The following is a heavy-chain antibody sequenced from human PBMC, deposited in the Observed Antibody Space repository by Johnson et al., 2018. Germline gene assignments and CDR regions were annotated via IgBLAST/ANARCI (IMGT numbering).Heavy chain of an antibody. CDR1: GFAFSKHY. D-gene: IGHD3-3*02. CDR2: IYSVDST. J-gene: IGHJ3*02. Sequence: VQLVESGGHLVKPGGSLRLSCAATGFAFSKHYMAWVRQPPGKGLDWGSVIYSVDSTYYADSVKGRFTISRDNSENTLYLQMSSLKPEERAVYYCARGKAFSAFDIWGQGTMVTVSS. V-gene: IGHV3-66*02. CDR3: ARGKAFSAFDI.